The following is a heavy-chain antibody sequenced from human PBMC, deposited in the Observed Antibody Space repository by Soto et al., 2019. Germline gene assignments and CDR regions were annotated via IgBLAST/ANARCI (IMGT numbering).Heavy chain of an antibody. CDR1: GFTFTSSS. CDR2: IVVGSGNT. CDR3: AAAVKGPVTTVWAGDWFDP. D-gene: IGHD4-4*01. Sequence: QMQLVQSGPEVKKPGTSVKVSCKASGFTFTSSSVQWVRQARGQRLEWIGWIVVGSGNTNYAQKFQERVTITRDMSTSTAYMELSSLRSEDTAVYYCAAAVKGPVTTVWAGDWFDPWGQGTLVTVSS. V-gene: IGHV1-58*01. J-gene: IGHJ5*02.